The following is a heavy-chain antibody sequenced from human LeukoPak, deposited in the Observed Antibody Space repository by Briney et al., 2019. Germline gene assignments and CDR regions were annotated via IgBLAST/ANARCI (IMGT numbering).Heavy chain of an antibody. D-gene: IGHD3-10*01. CDR3: ASHHHVTMVRGSGYFDY. CDR2: SNPSGGST. Sequence: ASVKVSCKASGYTFTSYYMHWVGQAPGQGLEWMGRSNPSGGSTSYAQKCQGRVTMTRDTSTSPVYIDLRSLRSADTALYYCASHHHVTMVRGSGYFDYWPQGTVVSVSS. V-gene: IGHV1-46*01. CDR1: GYTFTSYY. J-gene: IGHJ4*02.